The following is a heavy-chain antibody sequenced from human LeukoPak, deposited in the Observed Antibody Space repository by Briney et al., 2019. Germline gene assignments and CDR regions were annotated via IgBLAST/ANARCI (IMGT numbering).Heavy chain of an antibody. Sequence: GESLKIYCEVAGYNYATYWIGWVRQMSGKGLEWMVSIYPGDSDTRYSPSFQGQVTISVDKSVTTSYLQWRSLTASDTAMYYCARFPTDSSTLFDYWGQGTLVTVSS. D-gene: IGHD6-13*01. V-gene: IGHV5-51*01. J-gene: IGHJ4*02. CDR2: IYPGDSDT. CDR1: GYNYATYW. CDR3: ARFPTDSSTLFDY.